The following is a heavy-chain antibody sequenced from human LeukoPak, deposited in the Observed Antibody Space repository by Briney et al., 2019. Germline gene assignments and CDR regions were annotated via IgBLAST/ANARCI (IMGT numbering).Heavy chain of an antibody. CDR2: IYYSGNT. D-gene: IGHD5-18*01. CDR1: GGSISSYY. V-gene: IGHV4-59*01. J-gene: IGHJ4*02. Sequence: SETLSLTCTVSGGSISSYYWSWIRQPPGKGLEWIGYIYYSGNTNYNPSLKSRVTISVDTSKNQFSLKLSSVTAVDTAVYYCRVDTPFFDYWGQGTLVTVSS. CDR3: RVDTPFFDY.